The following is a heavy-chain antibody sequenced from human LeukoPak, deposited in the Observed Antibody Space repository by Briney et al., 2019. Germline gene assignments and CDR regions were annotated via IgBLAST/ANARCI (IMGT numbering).Heavy chain of an antibody. J-gene: IGHJ5*02. CDR2: INPNSGGT. V-gene: IGHV1-2*02. D-gene: IGHD6-13*01. Sequence: GASVKVSFKASGYTFTVYYMHWVRQAPGQGREWMGWINPNSGGTNYAQKFQGRVTMTRDTSISTAYMELSRLRSDDTAVYYCARATGYSSRKRFDPWGQGTLVTVSS. CDR1: GYTFTVYY. CDR3: ARATGYSSRKRFDP.